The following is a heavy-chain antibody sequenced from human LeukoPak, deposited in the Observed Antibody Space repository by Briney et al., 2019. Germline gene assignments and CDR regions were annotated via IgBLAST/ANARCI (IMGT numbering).Heavy chain of an antibody. D-gene: IGHD3-10*01. CDR2: ISAYNGNT. V-gene: IGHV1-18*01. J-gene: IGHJ6*03. CDR1: GYTFTSYG. CDR3: ARGPTFVRGGYYYYYYMDV. Sequence: ASVKVSCKASGYTFTSYGISWVRQAPGQGLEWMGWISAYNGNTNYAQKLQGRVTMTTDTSTSTAYMELRSLRSDDTAVYYCARGPTFVRGGYYYYYYMDVWGKGTTVTVSS.